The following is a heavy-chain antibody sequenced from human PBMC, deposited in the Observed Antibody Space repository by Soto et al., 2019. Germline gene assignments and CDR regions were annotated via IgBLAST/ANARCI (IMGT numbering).Heavy chain of an antibody. D-gene: IGHD3-22*01. CDR2: IIPILGIA. J-gene: IGHJ4*02. Sequence: SVKVSCKASGGTFSSYTISWVRQAPGQGLEWMGRIIPILGIANYAQKFQGRVTITTDKSTSTAYMELRSLRSDDTAVYYCARESYDSSGYYFFAYWGQGTLVTVSS. CDR3: ARESYDSSGYYFFAY. V-gene: IGHV1-69*04. CDR1: GGTFSSYT.